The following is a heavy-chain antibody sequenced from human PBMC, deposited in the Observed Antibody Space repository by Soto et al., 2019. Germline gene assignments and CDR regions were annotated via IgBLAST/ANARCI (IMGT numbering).Heavy chain of an antibody. Sequence: PGGSLRLSCAASGFTFSSYSMNWVRQAPGKGLEWVSYISSGSSTIYYADSVKGRFTISRDNAKNSLYLQMNSLRDEDTAVYYCARAGMGATNADFDYWGQGTLVTVSS. D-gene: IGHD1-26*01. J-gene: IGHJ4*02. CDR1: GFTFSSYS. V-gene: IGHV3-48*02. CDR2: ISSGSSTI. CDR3: ARAGMGATNADFDY.